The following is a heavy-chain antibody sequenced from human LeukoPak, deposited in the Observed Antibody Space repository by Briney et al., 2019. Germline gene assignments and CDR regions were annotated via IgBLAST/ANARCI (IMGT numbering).Heavy chain of an antibody. CDR2: IIPIFGTA. CDR1: GGTFSSYA. Sequence: SVKVSCKASGGTFSSYAISWVRQAPGQGLEWMGGIIPIFGTANYAQKFQGRVTITTDESTSTAYMELSSLRSEDTAVYYCASPQAVYYDSSGPPSPYYYMDVWGKGTTVTVSS. CDR3: ASPQAVYYDSSGPPSPYYYMDV. V-gene: IGHV1-69*05. J-gene: IGHJ6*03. D-gene: IGHD3-22*01.